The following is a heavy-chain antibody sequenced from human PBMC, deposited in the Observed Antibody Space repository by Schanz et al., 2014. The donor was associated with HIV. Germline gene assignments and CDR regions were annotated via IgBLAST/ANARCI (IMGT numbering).Heavy chain of an antibody. D-gene: IGHD4-17*01. Sequence: EVQLVESGGGLVQPGGSLRLSCAASGFTFSSYWMSWVRQAPGKGLEWVSSISGSGGSTYYADSVKGRFTISRGNYKNTLYLQMTSLRAEATAVYYCAKGGFSGDYVSYYYGLDVWGQGTTVTVSS. CDR2: ISGSGGST. V-gene: IGHV3-23*04. CDR3: AKGGFSGDYVSYYYGLDV. CDR1: GFTFSSYW. J-gene: IGHJ6*02.